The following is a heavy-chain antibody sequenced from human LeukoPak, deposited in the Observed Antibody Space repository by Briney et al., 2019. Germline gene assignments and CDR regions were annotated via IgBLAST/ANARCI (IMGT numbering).Heavy chain of an antibody. V-gene: IGHV4-30-4*01. CDR2: IYYSGST. Sequence: PSQTLSLTCTVSGGSISSGDYYWSWIRQPPGKGLEWIGYIYYSGSTYHNPSLKSRVTISVDTSKNQFSLKLSSVTAADTAVYYCARGESGYYYAVDYWGQGTLVTVSS. J-gene: IGHJ4*02. CDR1: GGSISSGDYY. CDR3: ARGESGYYYAVDY. D-gene: IGHD3-22*01.